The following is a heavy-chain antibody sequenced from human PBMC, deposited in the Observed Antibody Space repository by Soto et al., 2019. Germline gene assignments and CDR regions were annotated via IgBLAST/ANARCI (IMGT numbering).Heavy chain of an antibody. V-gene: IGHV3-7*03. Sequence: EVQLVESGGGLVQPGGSLRLSCAGPGFTFSTYWMSWVRQAPGNGLEWVAYIKQDGSEKYYVDSVKGRFSVSRDNAANSMYLQMNSLRADDTAVYYCARDGAGSGAFDVWGQGTMVTVSS. D-gene: IGHD1-26*01. CDR1: GFTFSTYW. CDR3: ARDGAGSGAFDV. CDR2: IKQDGSEK. J-gene: IGHJ3*01.